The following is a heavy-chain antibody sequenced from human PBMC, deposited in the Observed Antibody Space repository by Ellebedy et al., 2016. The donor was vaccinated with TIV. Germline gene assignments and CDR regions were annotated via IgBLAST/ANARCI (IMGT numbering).Heavy chain of an antibody. J-gene: IGHJ4*02. CDR3: ARGRRYDRSGYYYNY. CDR1: GFTFSDYY. D-gene: IGHD3-22*01. CDR2: ISSSSSYT. V-gene: IGHV3-11*06. Sequence: GESLKISCAASGFTFSDYYMSWIRQAPGRGLEWVSYISSSSSYTNYADSVKGRFTISRDNAKNSLYLQMNSLRAEDTAVYYCARGRRYDRSGYYYNYWGQGTLVTVSS.